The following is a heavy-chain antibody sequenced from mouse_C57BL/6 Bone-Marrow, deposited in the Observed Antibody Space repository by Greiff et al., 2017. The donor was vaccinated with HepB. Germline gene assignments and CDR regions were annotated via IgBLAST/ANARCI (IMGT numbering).Heavy chain of an antibody. Sequence: QVQLKESGPGLVQPSQSLSITCTVSGFSLTSYGVHWVRQSPGKGLEWLGVIWSGGSTDYNAAFISRLSISKDNSKSQVFFKMNSLQADDTARYYCARNRRYYFDYWGQGTTLTVSS. J-gene: IGHJ2*01. CDR3: ARNRRYYFDY. CDR2: IWSGGST. V-gene: IGHV2-2*01. CDR1: GFSLTSYG.